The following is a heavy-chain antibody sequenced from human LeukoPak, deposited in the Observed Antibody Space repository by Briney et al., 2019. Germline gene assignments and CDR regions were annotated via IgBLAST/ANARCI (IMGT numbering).Heavy chain of an antibody. CDR2: INHSGST. V-gene: IGHV4-34*01. CDR1: GGSFSGYY. D-gene: IGHD3-22*01. J-gene: IGHJ3*02. Sequence: SETLSLTCAVYGGSFSGYYWSWIRQPPGKGLEWIGEINHSGSTNYNPSLKSRVTISVDTSKNQFSLKLSSVTAADTAVYYCARGRGAYYYDEGGAFDIWGQGTMVTVSS. CDR3: ARGRGAYYYDEGGAFDI.